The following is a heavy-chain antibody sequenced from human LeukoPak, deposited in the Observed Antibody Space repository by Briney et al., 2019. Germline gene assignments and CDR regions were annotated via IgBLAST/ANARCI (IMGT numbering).Heavy chain of an antibody. V-gene: IGHV5-51*06. CDR1: GYRSVDYW. J-gene: IGHJ5*02. D-gene: IGHD2-2*01. Sequence: ESLKISCKGSGYRSVDYWIGWVRPVPGKGLEWMGILYPGDSETRYSPSFQGQVTMSADKSINNDYLQWSSLKASDTAMYYCARRGYCNSNSCFEGTWWFDPWGQGTLVTVSS. CDR3: ARRGYCNSNSCFEGTWWFDP. CDR2: LYPGDSET.